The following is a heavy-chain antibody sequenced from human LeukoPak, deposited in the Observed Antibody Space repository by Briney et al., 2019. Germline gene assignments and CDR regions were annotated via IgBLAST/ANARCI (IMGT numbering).Heavy chain of an antibody. CDR3: ARVAGFGERGMDV. J-gene: IGHJ6*02. CDR1: GYSFISYT. Sequence: ASVKVSCKASGYSFISYTMSWVRQAPGQGLEWMGWINTKTGNPTYAQDFIGRFVFSLDTSVNTAYLQINSLKAEDTAVYYCARVAGFGERGMDVWGQGTTVIVSS. V-gene: IGHV7-4-1*02. CDR2: INTKTGNP. D-gene: IGHD3-10*01.